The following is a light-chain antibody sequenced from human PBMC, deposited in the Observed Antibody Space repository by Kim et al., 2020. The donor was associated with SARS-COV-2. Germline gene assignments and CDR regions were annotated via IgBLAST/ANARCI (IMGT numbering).Light chain of an antibody. CDR2: DAS. CDR3: QQYSRSPT. V-gene: IGKV1-5*01. Sequence: SASRGDRVTITCRASQSISSWLAWYQHKPGKAPALLIYDASSLESGVPSRFSGSGSGTEFTLTISSLQPDDFATYYCQQYSRSPTFGQGTKVDIK. J-gene: IGKJ1*01. CDR1: QSISSW.